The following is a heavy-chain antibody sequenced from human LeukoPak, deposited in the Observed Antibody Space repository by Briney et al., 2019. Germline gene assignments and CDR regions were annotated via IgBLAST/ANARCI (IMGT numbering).Heavy chain of an antibody. CDR3: ATGGHYFGL. CDR1: GFIFSDAF. J-gene: IGHJ4*02. V-gene: IGHV3-15*01. Sequence: GGSLRLSCAASGFIFSDAFKSWVRQAPGKGREWLGRIKRQSDGGTSDYAAPVKGRITVSRDDSRNTLFLQMNSLKSEDTAVYYCATGGHYFGLWGQGTLVTVSS. D-gene: IGHD3-16*01. CDR2: IKRQSDGGTS.